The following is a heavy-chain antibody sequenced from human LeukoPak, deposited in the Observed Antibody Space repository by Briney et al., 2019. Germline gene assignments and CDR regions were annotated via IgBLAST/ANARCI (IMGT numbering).Heavy chain of an antibody. CDR3: AREVGIGRSFDY. Sequence: SETLSLTCTVSGGSISSGGYYWSWIRQHPGEGLEWIGYIYYSGSTYYNPSLKSRVTISVDTSKNQFSLKLSSVTAADTAVYYCAREVGIGRSFDYWGQGTLVTVSS. D-gene: IGHD1-14*01. CDR1: GGSISSGGYY. V-gene: IGHV4-31*03. J-gene: IGHJ4*02. CDR2: IYYSGST.